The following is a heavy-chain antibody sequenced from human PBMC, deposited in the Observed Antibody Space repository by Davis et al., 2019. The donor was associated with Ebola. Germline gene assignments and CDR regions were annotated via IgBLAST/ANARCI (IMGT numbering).Heavy chain of an antibody. D-gene: IGHD3-10*01. CDR1: GFTFSSYG. Sequence: PGGSLRLSCAASGFTFSSYGMHWVRQAPGKGLEWVAFIRYDGSNKYYADSVKGRFTISRDNSKNTLYLQMNSLRAEDTALYYCAKDIGTMVQGTERGGSLLPGYYGMDVWGQGTTVTVSS. CDR2: IRYDGSNK. J-gene: IGHJ6*02. CDR3: AKDIGTMVQGTERGGSLLPGYYGMDV. V-gene: IGHV3-30*02.